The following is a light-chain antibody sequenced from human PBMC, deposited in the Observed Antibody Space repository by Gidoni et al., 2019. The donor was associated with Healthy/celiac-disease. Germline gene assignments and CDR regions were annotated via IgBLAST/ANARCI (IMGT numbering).Light chain of an antibody. CDR2: DAA. J-gene: IGKJ2*01. V-gene: IGKV3-11*01. CDR1: QSVSSY. CDR3: QQRSNWPPYT. Sequence: EIVLTHSPATLSLSPGESATLSCRASQSVSSYLAWYQQKPGQAPRLLIYDAANRATGIPARFSGSGSGTDFTLTISSLEPEDFAVYYCQQRSNWPPYTFGQXTKLEIK.